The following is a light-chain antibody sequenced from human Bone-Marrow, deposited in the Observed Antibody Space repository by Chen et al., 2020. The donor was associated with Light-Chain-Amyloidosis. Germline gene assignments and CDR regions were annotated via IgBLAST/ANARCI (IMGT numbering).Light chain of an antibody. Sequence: NFILTQDHSVSESPGKTVTISCTRSSGDIATNYVQWYQQRPGSAPTTVIYENDLRPPGVPDRFSGSIDTSSNSASLTISGLETEDEADYYCQSYATNTWIFGGGTHLTVL. CDR2: END. V-gene: IGLV6-57*03. CDR1: SGDIATNY. CDR3: QSYATNTWI. J-gene: IGLJ3*02.